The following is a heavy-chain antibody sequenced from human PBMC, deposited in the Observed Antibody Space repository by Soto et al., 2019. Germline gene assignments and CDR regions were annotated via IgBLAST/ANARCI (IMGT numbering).Heavy chain of an antibody. CDR3: ARVRDWFDP. V-gene: IGHV4-34*01. D-gene: IGHD3-3*01. Sequence: SETLSLTCAVYGGSFSGYYWNWIRQPPGKGLEWIGEIDHSGYTNYNPSLKSRVTISVDTSKNQFSLRLTSVTAADTAVYYCARVRDWFDPWGQGTLVTSPQ. CDR2: IDHSGYT. CDR1: GGSFSGYY. J-gene: IGHJ5*02.